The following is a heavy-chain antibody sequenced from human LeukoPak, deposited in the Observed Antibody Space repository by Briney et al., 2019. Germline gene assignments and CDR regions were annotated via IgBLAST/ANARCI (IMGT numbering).Heavy chain of an antibody. CDR2: ISSSSSYK. CDR1: GFTFSTYS. D-gene: IGHD1-26*01. J-gene: IGHJ5*02. Sequence: PGGSLRLSCAASGFTFSTYSMNWVRQAPGKGLEWVSSISSSSSYKYYADSVKGRFTISRDNAKNSLYLQMNSLRADDTAVYYCATGQSGVGANWFDPWGQGTLVTVSS. V-gene: IGHV3-21*01. CDR3: ATGQSGVGANWFDP.